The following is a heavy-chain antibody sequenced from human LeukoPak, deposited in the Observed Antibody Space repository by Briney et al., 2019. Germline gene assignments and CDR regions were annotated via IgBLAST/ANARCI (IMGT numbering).Heavy chain of an antibody. CDR1: GGSISSGSYY. J-gene: IGHJ4*02. CDR3: ARTFWDRFDY. V-gene: IGHV4-61*02. CDR2: SYTSGST. D-gene: IGHD1-26*01. Sequence: PSQTLSLTCTVSGGSISSGSYYWSWIRQPAGKGLEWIGRSYTSGSTNYNPSLKSRVTISVDTSKNQFSLKLSSVTAADTAVYYCARTFWDRFDYWGQGTLVTVSS.